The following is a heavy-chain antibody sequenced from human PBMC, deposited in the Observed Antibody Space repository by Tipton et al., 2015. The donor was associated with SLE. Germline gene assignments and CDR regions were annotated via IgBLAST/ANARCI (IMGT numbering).Heavy chain of an antibody. Sequence: SLRLSCAASGFTFSASGMHWVRQASGKGLEWVGRIRSKANSYATAYAASVKGRFTISRDDSKNTAYLQMNSLKTEDTAVYYCIRQSYDILTGDLEDWGQGTLVTVSS. CDR3: IRQSYDILTGDLED. CDR2: IRSKANSYAT. CDR1: GFTFSASG. J-gene: IGHJ4*02. D-gene: IGHD3-9*01. V-gene: IGHV3-73*01.